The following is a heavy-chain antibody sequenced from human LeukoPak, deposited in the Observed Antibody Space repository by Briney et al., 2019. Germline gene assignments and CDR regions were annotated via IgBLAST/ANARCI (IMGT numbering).Heavy chain of an antibody. CDR3: ARVASDYYYYYMDV. V-gene: IGHV1-46*01. J-gene: IGHJ6*03. CDR1: GYTFTSYY. Sequence: GASVKVSCKASGYTFTSYYMHWVRQAPGQGLGWMGIINPSGGGTSYAQKFQGRVTMTRDMSTSTVYMELSSLRSEDTAVYYCARVASDYYYYYMDVWGKGTAVTVSS. CDR2: INPSGGGT.